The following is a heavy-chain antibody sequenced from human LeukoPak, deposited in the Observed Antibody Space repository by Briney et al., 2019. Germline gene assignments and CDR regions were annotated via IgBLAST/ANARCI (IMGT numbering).Heavy chain of an antibody. CDR1: GYTFTGYY. D-gene: IGHD3-22*01. Sequence: ASVKVSCKASGYTFTGYYMHWVRQAPGQGLEWMGWINPNSGGTNYAQKFQGRVTMTRDTSISTAYMELSRLRSDDTAVYYYAREDYYDSSGYYYWGQGTLVTVSS. J-gene: IGHJ4*02. V-gene: IGHV1-2*02. CDR2: INPNSGGT. CDR3: AREDYYDSSGYYY.